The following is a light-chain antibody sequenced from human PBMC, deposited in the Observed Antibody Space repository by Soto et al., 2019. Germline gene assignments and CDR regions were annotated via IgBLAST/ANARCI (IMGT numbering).Light chain of an antibody. CDR3: SSFVGSPVV. V-gene: IGLV2-8*01. Sequence: QSALTQPPSASGSPGQSVTIPCTGTSSDVGDYNYVSWYQQHPGKVPKLIIYEVNKRPSGVPDRISGSKSGNTASLTVSGLQAEDEADYYCSSFVGSPVVFGEGTKLTVL. J-gene: IGLJ2*01. CDR1: SSDVGDYNY. CDR2: EVN.